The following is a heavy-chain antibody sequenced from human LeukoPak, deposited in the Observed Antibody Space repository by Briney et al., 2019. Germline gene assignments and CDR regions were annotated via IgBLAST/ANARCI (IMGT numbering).Heavy chain of an antibody. V-gene: IGHV4-34*01. D-gene: IGHD2-2*01. CDR1: GESFSAYS. J-gene: IGHJ5*02. CDR3: TRERSTPGINWFDP. CDR2: INHSGST. Sequence: SETLSLTCAVYGESFSAYSWNWIRQSPGKGLEWIGEINHSGSTNNNPSLKSRVTISVDTSKNQTSKRQFSLKLNSVTAADTAVYYCTRERSTPGINWFDPWGQGTLVTVSS.